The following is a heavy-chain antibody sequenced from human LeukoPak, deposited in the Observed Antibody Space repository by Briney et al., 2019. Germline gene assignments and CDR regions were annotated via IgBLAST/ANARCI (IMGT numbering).Heavy chain of an antibody. D-gene: IGHD4-17*01. V-gene: IGHV3-48*04. CDR1: GFTFSSYS. CDR3: AKDPNGDYVGAFDF. CDR2: ISSSSSTI. Sequence: GGSLRLSCAASGFTFSSYSMNWVRQAPGKGLEWVSYISSSSSTIYYADSVKGRFTISRDNSKNTLYLEMNSLRVGDTAMYYCAKDPNGDYVGAFDFWGLGTMVTVSS. J-gene: IGHJ3*01.